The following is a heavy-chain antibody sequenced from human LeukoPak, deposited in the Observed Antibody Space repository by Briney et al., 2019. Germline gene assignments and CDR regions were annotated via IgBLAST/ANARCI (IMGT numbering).Heavy chain of an antibody. CDR2: ISSSSSYT. V-gene: IGHV3-11*06. CDR1: GFTFSDYY. CDR3: ARVRIAAPPGY. J-gene: IGHJ4*02. D-gene: IGHD6-6*01. Sequence: PGGSLRLSCAASGFTFSDYYMSWIRQALGKGLEWVSYISSSSSYTNYADSVKGRLTISRDNAKNSLYLQMNSLRAEDTAVYYCARVRIAAPPGYWGQGTLVTVSS.